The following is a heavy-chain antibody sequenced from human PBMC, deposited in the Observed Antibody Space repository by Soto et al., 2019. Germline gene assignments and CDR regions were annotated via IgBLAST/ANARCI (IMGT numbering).Heavy chain of an antibody. V-gene: IGHV3-30-3*01. CDR2: ISSDGTNK. CDR1: GFTISSYA. J-gene: IGHJ4*02. CDR3: ARGCCIRVVAHTDY. Sequence: QVQLVETGGGVLQPGRSLRLSCAASGFTISSYAMHWVRQAPCKGLEWVSVISSDGTNKYYADSVKGRFTISRDNSKNTLSLQMNSLRAEDTAVYYCARGCCIRVVAHTDYWGQGTLVTVSS. D-gene: IGHD3-22*01.